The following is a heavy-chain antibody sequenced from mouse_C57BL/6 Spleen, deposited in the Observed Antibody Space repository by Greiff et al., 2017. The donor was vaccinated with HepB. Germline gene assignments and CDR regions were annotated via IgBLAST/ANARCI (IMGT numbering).Heavy chain of an antibody. Sequence: QVQLQQPGAELVKPGASVKLSCKASGYTFTSYWMQWVNQRPGQGLEWIGEIDPSDSYTNYNQKFKGKATLTVDTSSSTAYMQLSSLTSEDSAVYYGARRYYGSSSYWYFDVWGTGTTVTVSS. CDR2: IDPSDSYT. D-gene: IGHD1-1*01. CDR3: ARRYYGSSSYWYFDV. CDR1: GYTFTSYW. V-gene: IGHV1-50*01. J-gene: IGHJ1*03.